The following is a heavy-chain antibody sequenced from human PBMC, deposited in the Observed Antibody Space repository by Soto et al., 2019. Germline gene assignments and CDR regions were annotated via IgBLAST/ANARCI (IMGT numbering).Heavy chain of an antibody. CDR1: GYTFTSYY. D-gene: IGHD4-17*01. CDR2: INPSGGST. Sequence: ASVKVSCKASGYTFTSYYMHWVRQAPGQGLECMGIINPSGGSTSYAQKFQGRVTMTRDTSTSTVYMELSSLRSEDTAVYYCARFYGDYAYDYWGQGTLVTVSS. CDR3: ARFYGDYAYDY. J-gene: IGHJ4*02. V-gene: IGHV1-46*03.